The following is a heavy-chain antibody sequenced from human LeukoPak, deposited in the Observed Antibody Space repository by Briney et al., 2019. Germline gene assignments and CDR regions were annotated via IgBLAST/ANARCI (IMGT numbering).Heavy chain of an antibody. CDR1: GFTFSSYE. CDR2: ISSSGSTI. Sequence: GGSLRLSCAASGFTFSSYEMNWVRQAPGKGLEWVSYISSSGSTIYYADSVKGRFTISRDNAKNSLHLQMNSLRAEDTAVYYCTRDSPYCGGGCYAFDIWGQGTMVTVSS. D-gene: IGHD2-21*02. CDR3: TRDSPYCGGGCYAFDI. V-gene: IGHV3-48*03. J-gene: IGHJ3*02.